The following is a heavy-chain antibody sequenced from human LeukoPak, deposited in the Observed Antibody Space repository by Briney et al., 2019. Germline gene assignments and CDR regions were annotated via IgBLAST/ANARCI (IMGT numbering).Heavy chain of an antibody. J-gene: IGHJ4*02. V-gene: IGHV1-18*01. CDR3: ARDRELLEFDY. Sequence: WMGLISAYNGNTDYAQKLQGRVTMTTDTSTSTAYMELRSLRSDDTAVYYCARDRELLEFDYWGQGTLVTVSS. CDR2: ISAYNGNT. D-gene: IGHD1-7*01.